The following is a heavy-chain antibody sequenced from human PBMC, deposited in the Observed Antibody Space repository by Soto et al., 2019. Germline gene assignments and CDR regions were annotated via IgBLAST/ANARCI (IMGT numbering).Heavy chain of an antibody. CDR1: GYTFTSYA. D-gene: IGHD3-16*02. CDR3: ARDTIMITFGGVIALGHFDC. CDR2: IIAGNGNT. J-gene: IGHJ4*02. V-gene: IGHV1-3*01. Sequence: GASVKVSCKASGYTFTSYAMHCVRQAPGQRLEWMGWIIAGNGNTKYAQKFQGRVSITRDTSASTAYMELSSLRSEDTAVNYCARDTIMITFGGVIALGHFDCWGQGTLVTVS.